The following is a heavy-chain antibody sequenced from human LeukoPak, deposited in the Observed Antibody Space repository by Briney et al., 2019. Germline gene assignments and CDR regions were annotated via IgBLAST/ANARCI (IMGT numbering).Heavy chain of an antibody. Sequence: SQTLSLTSTVSGGSSSSGDYYWSWIRQPPGKGLEWIGYIYYSGSTYYNPSLKSRLTISVDTSKNQFSLKLSSVTAADTAVYYCARAVYGDYSAFDYWGQGTLVTVSS. J-gene: IGHJ4*02. CDR1: GGSSSSGDYY. CDR3: ARAVYGDYSAFDY. V-gene: IGHV4-30-4*08. D-gene: IGHD4-17*01. CDR2: IYYSGST.